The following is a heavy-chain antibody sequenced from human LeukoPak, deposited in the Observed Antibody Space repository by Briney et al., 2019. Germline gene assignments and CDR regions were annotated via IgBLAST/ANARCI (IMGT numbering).Heavy chain of an antibody. V-gene: IGHV3-21*01. D-gene: IGHD1-26*01. Sequence: GGSLRLSCAASGFTFSSYAMNWVRQAPGRGLEWVSSITTGSDIYYADSVKGRFTISRDNAKNSLYLDMNSLGAEDTAVYYCARQFGGSYGYWGQGTLVTVTS. CDR1: GFTFSSYA. CDR3: ARQFGGSYGY. J-gene: IGHJ4*02. CDR2: ITTGSDI.